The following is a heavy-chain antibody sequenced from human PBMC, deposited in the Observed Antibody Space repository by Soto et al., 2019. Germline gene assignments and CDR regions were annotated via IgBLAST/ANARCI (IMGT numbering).Heavy chain of an antibody. CDR2: LIGGHYGT. V-gene: IGHV3-23*01. J-gene: IGHJ5*02. CDR3: AKGKSTGAIDWFDP. CDR1: GFTLQNYA. Sequence: PGGSLRLSCTASGFTLQNYAMAWVRQAPGKGLECVSPLIGGHYGTAYSYSVKGRFTVSRDNSKNCLYLHMNSLGVEDTAMYFCAKGKSTGAIDWFDPWGQGXLVTVYS.